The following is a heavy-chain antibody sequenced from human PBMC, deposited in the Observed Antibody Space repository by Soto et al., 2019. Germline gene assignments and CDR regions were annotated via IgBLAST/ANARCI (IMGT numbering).Heavy chain of an antibody. D-gene: IGHD5-12*01. Sequence: QVQLVESGGGVVQPGRSLRLSCAASGFTFSSCAMHWVRQAPGKGLEWVAVISYDGSNKYYADSVKGRFTISRDNSKNTLYLQMNSLRAEDTAVYYCARTILRGYSGYDIDYWGQGTLVTVSS. V-gene: IGHV3-30-3*01. CDR3: ARTILRGYSGYDIDY. CDR2: ISYDGSNK. J-gene: IGHJ4*02. CDR1: GFTFSSCA.